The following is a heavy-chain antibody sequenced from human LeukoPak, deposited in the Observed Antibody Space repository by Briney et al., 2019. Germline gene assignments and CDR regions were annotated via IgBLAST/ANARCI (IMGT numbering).Heavy chain of an antibody. CDR2: IQDIGNT. J-gene: IGHJ3*02. CDR3: ARNHYDSSGYYGFDI. V-gene: IGHV4-59*01. D-gene: IGHD3-22*01. CDR1: GGSISSYY. Sequence: SETLSLTCTVTGGSISSYYWSWIRQPPGKGLEWIGYIQDIGNTRYNSSLKSRVTISSDTSTNQISLKLSSVTAADTAVYYCARNHYDSSGYYGFDIWGQGTMVTVSS.